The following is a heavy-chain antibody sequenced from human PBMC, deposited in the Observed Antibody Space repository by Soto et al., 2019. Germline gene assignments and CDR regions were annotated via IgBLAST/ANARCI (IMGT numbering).Heavy chain of an antibody. D-gene: IGHD6-19*01. CDR3: ARGVRGIAVAEGGGYYYYYMDV. Sequence: ASVKVSCKASGYTFTSYDINWVRQATGQGLEWMGWMNPNSGNTGYAQKFQGRVTMTRNTSISTAYMELSSLRSEDTAVYYCARGVRGIAVAEGGGYYYYYMDVWGKGTTVT. V-gene: IGHV1-8*01. CDR2: MNPNSGNT. J-gene: IGHJ6*03. CDR1: GYTFTSYD.